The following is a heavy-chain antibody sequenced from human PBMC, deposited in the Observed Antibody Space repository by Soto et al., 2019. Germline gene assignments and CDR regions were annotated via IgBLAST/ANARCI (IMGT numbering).Heavy chain of an antibody. V-gene: IGHV1-2*02. Sequence: ASVKVSCKASGYTFTGYYMHWVRQAPGQGLEWMGWINPNSGGTNCAQKFQGRVTMTRDTSISTAYMELSRLRSDDTAVYYCARDPPTKDSSGWYAYDYWGQGTLVTVSS. J-gene: IGHJ4*02. CDR2: INPNSGGT. CDR1: GYTFTGYY. D-gene: IGHD6-19*01. CDR3: ARDPPTKDSSGWYAYDY.